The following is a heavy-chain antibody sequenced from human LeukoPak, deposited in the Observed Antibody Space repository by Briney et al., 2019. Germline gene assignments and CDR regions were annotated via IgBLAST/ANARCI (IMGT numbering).Heavy chain of an antibody. V-gene: IGHV3-33*01. CDR1: GFTFSNYG. D-gene: IGHD3-3*01. Sequence: GRSLRLSCAASGFTFSNYGMHWVRQAPGKGLEWVAVIYDDGSKEYFADSVKGRFTISRDNSKNTVLLQMNSLRADDTAVFYCARDFKSGYVDSWGQGTLVTGPS. CDR2: IYDDGSKE. CDR3: ARDFKSGYVDS. J-gene: IGHJ4*02.